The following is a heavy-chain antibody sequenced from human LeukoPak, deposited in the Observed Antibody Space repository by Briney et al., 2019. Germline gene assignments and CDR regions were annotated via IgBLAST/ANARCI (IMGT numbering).Heavy chain of an antibody. V-gene: IGHV4-61*02. J-gene: IGHJ3*02. CDR1: GGSISSGSYY. CDR3: AKEAPTDYAFDI. Sequence: SETLSLSCTVSGGSISSGSYYWSWIRQPAGKGLEWIGRIYTSGSTNYNPSLKSRVTISVDTSKNQFSLKLSSVTAADTAVYYCAKEAPTDYAFDIWGQGTMVTVS. D-gene: IGHD3/OR15-3a*01. CDR2: IYTSGST.